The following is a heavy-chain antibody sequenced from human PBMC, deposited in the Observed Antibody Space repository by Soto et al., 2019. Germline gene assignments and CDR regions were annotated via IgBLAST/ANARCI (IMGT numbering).Heavy chain of an antibody. CDR2: IIPIFGTA. CDR3: ARDQGGGSRWFDP. Sequence: GASVKVSCKASGGTFSSYAISWVRQAPGQGLEWMGGIIPIFGTANCAQKFQGRVTITADESTSTAYMELSSLRSEDTAVYYCARDQGGGSRWFDPWGQGTLVTVSS. J-gene: IGHJ5*02. V-gene: IGHV1-69*13. D-gene: IGHD2-15*01. CDR1: GGTFSSYA.